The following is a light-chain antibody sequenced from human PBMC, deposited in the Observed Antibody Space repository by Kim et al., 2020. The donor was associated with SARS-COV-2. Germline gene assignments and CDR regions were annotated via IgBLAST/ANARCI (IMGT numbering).Light chain of an antibody. V-gene: IGLV1-51*01. Sequence: GQKVTISGSGSNSNIGNNYVFWYQQLPGTAPKLLIYDNIKRPSGIPDRFSGSKSGTSATLDITGLQTGDEADYYCGTGDSSLSAWVFGGGTQLTVL. CDR2: DNI. CDR1: NSNIGNNY. J-gene: IGLJ3*02. CDR3: GTGDSSLSAWV.